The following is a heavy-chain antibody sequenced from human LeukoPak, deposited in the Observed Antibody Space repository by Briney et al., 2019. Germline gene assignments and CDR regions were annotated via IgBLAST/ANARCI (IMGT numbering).Heavy chain of an antibody. CDR1: VFTFSSDE. CDR2: ISSSGSTI. Sequence: SLRLSCAASVFTFSSDEINGVRQAPGKGLEWGSYISSSGSTIYYAGSVKGRFTISRDNAKNSLYLQMNSLRAEDTAVYYCAEIGITMIGGVWGKGTTVTLS. J-gene: IGHJ6*03. D-gene: IGHD3-10*02. CDR3: AEIGITMIGGV. V-gene: IGHV3-48*03.